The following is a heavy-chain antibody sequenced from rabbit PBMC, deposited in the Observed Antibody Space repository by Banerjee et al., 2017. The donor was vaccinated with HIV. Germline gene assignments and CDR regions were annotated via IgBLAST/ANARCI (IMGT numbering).Heavy chain of an antibody. CDR2: IYPDFGVR. D-gene: IGHD1-1*01. CDR3: ARTGAGGYLYGMDL. CDR1: GFDFSRYY. V-gene: IGHV1S47*01. Sequence: QEQLVESRGGLVQPEGSLTLSCKASGFDFSRYYMSWVRQAPGKGLEWIAYIYPDFGVRGYADSVKGRFTISSDNAQNTVFLQMTSLTAADTATYFCARTGAGGYLYGMDLWGPGTLVTVS. J-gene: IGHJ6*01.